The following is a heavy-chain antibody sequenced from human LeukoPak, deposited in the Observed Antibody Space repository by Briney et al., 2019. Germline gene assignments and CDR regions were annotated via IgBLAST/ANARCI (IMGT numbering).Heavy chain of an antibody. J-gene: IGHJ4*02. Sequence: SVKVSCKASGGTFSSYAISWVRRAPGQGFEWMGGIVAIFGPAKYAQKFQGRVTITADESTSTAYWELSSLTSEDTAVYYCASRTYYYDSSGYYYAPFDYWGQGTLVTVSS. CDR1: GGTFSSYA. D-gene: IGHD3-22*01. CDR2: IVAIFGPA. V-gene: IGHV1-69*13. CDR3: ASRTYYYDSSGYYYAPFDY.